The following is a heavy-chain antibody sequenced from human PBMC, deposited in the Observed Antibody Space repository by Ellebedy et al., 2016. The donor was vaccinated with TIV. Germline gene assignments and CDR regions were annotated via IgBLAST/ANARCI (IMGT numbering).Heavy chain of an antibody. CDR1: GFTFSSYS. J-gene: IGHJ6*02. Sequence: PGGSLRLSCAASGFTFSSYSINWVRQAPGKGLEWVSYISSSSSTIYYADSVKGRFTISRDNAKNSLYLQMNSLRDDDTAVYYCARCCSSGSCYYYYGMDVWGQGTTVTVSS. CDR3: ARCCSSGSCYYYYGMDV. V-gene: IGHV3-48*02. D-gene: IGHD2-15*01. CDR2: ISSSSSTI.